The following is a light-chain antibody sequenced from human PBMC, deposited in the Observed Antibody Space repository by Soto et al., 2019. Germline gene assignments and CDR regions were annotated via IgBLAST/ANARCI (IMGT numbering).Light chain of an antibody. CDR3: SSYTSYSTWV. J-gene: IGLJ3*02. V-gene: IGLV2-14*01. CDR2: EVS. CDR1: SSDVGGYPY. Sequence: QSVLTQPASVSGSPGQSITISCTGASSDVGGYPYVSWFQHHPGKAPKLMIYEVSNRPSGVSNRFSASKSGNTASLTISGLQADDEADYYCSSYTSYSTWVFGGGTKLTVL.